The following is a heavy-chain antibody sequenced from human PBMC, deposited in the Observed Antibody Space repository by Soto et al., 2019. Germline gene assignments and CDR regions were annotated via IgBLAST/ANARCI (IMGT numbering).Heavy chain of an antibody. J-gene: IGHJ4*02. CDR3: CDCGHTTLDC. Sequence: EVQLVESGGDLVQPGGSLRLSCAASGFSFSAYYMYWVRQAPGKGLEWVGLIRNKAESYTTEYAASVRGRFTISRADSKNLVFPQMNSLTTEDTAVYYCCDCGHTTLDCWGRGTLVTVSS. CDR1: GFSFSAYY. D-gene: IGHD2-21*01. V-gene: IGHV3-72*01. CDR2: IRNKAESYTT.